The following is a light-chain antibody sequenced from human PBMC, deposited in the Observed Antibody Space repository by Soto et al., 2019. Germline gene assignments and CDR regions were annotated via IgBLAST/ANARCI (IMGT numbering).Light chain of an antibody. CDR3: SSHTSSNTRV. CDR1: SSDVGGYNY. Sequence: QPALTQPASVSGSPGQSITISCTGTSSDVGGYNYVSWYQQHPGKAPKLMIYEVSNRPSGVSYRFSGSKSGNTASLTISGLQAEDEADYYCSSHTSSNTRVFGTGTKLTVL. J-gene: IGLJ1*01. CDR2: EVS. V-gene: IGLV2-14*01.